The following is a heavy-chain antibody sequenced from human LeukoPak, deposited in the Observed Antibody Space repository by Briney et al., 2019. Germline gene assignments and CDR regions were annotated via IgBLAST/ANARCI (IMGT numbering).Heavy chain of an antibody. J-gene: IGHJ6*02. CDR3: ARDGYYDILTGYYATYYYYGMDV. CDR2: INSDGSST. D-gene: IGHD3-9*01. CDR1: GFTFSSYW. Sequence: GGSLRLSCAASGFTFSSYWMHWVRQAPGKGLVWVSRINSDGSSTSYADSVKGRFTISRDNAKNSLYLQMNSLRAEDTAVYYCARDGYYDILTGYYATYYYYGMDVWGQGTTVTVSS. V-gene: IGHV3-74*01.